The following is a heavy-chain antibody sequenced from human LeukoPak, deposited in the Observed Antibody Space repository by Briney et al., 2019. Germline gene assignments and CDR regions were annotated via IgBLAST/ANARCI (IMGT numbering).Heavy chain of an antibody. D-gene: IGHD3-22*01. CDR1: GGSISSYY. CDR3: ARGRYSGYYYPPLDH. CDR2: IYYSGST. J-gene: IGHJ4*02. V-gene: IGHV4-59*01. Sequence: SETLSLTCTVSGGSISSYYWSWIRQPPGKGLEWIGYIYYSGSTNYNPSLKSRVTISVDTSKNQFSLKLSSVTAADTAVYYCARGRYSGYYYPPLDHWGQGTLVTVSS.